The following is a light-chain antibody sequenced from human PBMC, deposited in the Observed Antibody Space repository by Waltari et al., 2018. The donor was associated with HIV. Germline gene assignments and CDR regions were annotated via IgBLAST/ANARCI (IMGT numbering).Light chain of an antibody. J-gene: IGKJ4*01. V-gene: IGKV1-5*03. Sequence: DIQMTQSPSTLSASVGDRVTITCRASQGISSFLAWYQQKPGKAPNLLIYEASSLESGVPSRFSGSGSGTEFTLTISSLQPDDFATYYCQQYGGYPLTFGGGTKVEIK. CDR3: QQYGGYPLT. CDR2: EAS. CDR1: QGISSF.